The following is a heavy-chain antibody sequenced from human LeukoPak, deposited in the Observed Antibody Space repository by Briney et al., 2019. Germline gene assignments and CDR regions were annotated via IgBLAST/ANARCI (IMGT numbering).Heavy chain of an antibody. CDR2: ISGSGGST. CDR3: AKEGGGLVGGYLVVLPAAKRPRPFNWFDP. CDR1: GFTFSSYA. Sequence: PGGSLRLSCAASGFTFSSYAMSWVRQAPGKGLEWVSAISGSGGSTYYADSVKGRFTISRDNSKNTLYLQMNSLRAEDTAVYYCAKEGGGLVGGYLVVLPAAKRPRPFNWFDPWGQGTLVTVSS. J-gene: IGHJ5*02. D-gene: IGHD2-2*01. V-gene: IGHV3-23*01.